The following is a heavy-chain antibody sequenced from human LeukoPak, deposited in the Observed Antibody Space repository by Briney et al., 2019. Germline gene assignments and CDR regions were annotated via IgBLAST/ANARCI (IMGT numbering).Heavy chain of an antibody. D-gene: IGHD6-19*01. CDR3: ARGGQQWRGGNYFDS. J-gene: IGHJ4*02. CDR1: RYTFTDYA. CDR2: ITTGRGET. V-gene: IGHV1-3*03. Sequence: GASVEVSCKASRYTFTDYALHWVRQAPGQSLEWMGWITTGRGETRYSQDFQRRITLTRDKSANTVYMDLSDLTSEDTAIYYCARGGQQWRGGNYFDSWGQGTLVAVSS.